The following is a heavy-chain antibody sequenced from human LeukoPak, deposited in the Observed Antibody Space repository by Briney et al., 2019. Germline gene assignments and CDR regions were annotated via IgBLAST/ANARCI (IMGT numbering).Heavy chain of an antibody. CDR3: ARAFGDGYNQGYYMDV. Sequence: GASVKVSCKASGYTFTSYDINWVRQATGQRLEWMGWMNPNSGNTGYAQKFQGRVTMTRNTSISTAYMELSSLRSEDTAVYYCARAFGDGYNQGYYMDVWGKGTTVTVSS. J-gene: IGHJ6*03. CDR2: MNPNSGNT. CDR1: GYTFTSYD. V-gene: IGHV1-8*01. D-gene: IGHD5-24*01.